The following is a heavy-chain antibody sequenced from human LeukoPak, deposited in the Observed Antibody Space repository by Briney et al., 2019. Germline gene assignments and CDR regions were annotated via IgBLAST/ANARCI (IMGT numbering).Heavy chain of an antibody. CDR2: IYYSGST. D-gene: IGHD2/OR15-2a*01. Sequence: SETLSLTCVVSGGSISGSNYYWGWIRQPPGKGPEWTGSIYYSGSTYYKPSLKSRVSVSADTSKNKFSLKLSSVTAADTAVYYCASGRNLDVFEIWGQGTMVTVSS. J-gene: IGHJ3*02. CDR1: GGSISGSNYY. V-gene: IGHV4-39*01. CDR3: ASGRNLDVFEI.